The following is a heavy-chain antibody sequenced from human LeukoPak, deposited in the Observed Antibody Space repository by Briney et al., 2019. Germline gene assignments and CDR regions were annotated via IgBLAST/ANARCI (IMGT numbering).Heavy chain of an antibody. CDR3: ARGNSKYYDILTGYYR. J-gene: IGHJ4*02. Sequence: GGSLRLSCAASGFTFSSYWMSWVRQAPGKGLEWVANIKQDGSEKYYVDSVKGRFTISRDNAKNSLYLQMNSLRAEDTAVYYCARGNSKYYDILTGYYRWGQGTLVTVSS. V-gene: IGHV3-7*01. D-gene: IGHD3-9*01. CDR2: IKQDGSEK. CDR1: GFTFSSYW.